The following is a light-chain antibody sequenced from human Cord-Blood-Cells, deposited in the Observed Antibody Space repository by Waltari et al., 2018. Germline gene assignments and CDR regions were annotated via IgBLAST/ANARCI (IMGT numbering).Light chain of an antibody. CDR3: NSRDSSGNHVV. CDR2: GKN. CDR1: SLRSYY. Sequence: SSELTQDPAVFVALGQTVRITCQGDSLRSYYASWYQQKPGQAPVLVIYGKNNRPSGIPDRFSGSSSGNTASLTIPGAQAEDDADYYCNSRDSSGNHVVFGGGTKLTVL. V-gene: IGLV3-19*01. J-gene: IGLJ2*01.